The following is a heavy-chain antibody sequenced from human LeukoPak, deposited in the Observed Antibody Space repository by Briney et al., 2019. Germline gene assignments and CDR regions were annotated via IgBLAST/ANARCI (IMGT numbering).Heavy chain of an antibody. J-gene: IGHJ5*02. Sequence: GGTLQISRQGSGSSFTRYWISWVRQVPGKGLEWMGRLDSSDSYTNYSPSFQGHVTISAHKSISTAYLQLSRLKPSDTAMYYCARQLPLSMFRGVNWFDPWGQGTLVTVSS. V-gene: IGHV5-10-1*01. CDR3: ARQLPLSMFRGVNWFDP. D-gene: IGHD3-10*01. CDR1: GSSFTRYW. CDR2: LDSSDSYT.